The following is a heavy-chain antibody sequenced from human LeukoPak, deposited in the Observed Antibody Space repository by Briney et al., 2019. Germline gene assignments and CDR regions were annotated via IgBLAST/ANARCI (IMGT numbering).Heavy chain of an antibody. CDR2: ISSSSTYI. V-gene: IGHV3-21*01. D-gene: IGHD3-22*01. Sequence: GGSLRLSCAASGFTLRSYSMNWVRQAPGKGLEWVSSISSSSTYIYYADSVKGRFTISRDNAKNSLHLQMNSLRAEDTAVYYCARVGYYYDSSTYSDGFDMWGQGTMVTVSS. J-gene: IGHJ3*02. CDR3: ARVGYYYDSSTYSDGFDM. CDR1: GFTLRSYS.